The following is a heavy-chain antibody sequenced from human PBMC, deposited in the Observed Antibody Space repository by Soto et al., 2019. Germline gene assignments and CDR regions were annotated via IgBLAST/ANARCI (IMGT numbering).Heavy chain of an antibody. Sequence: QVQLVQSGAEVREPGASVTVSCKASGFTFINYGFTWVRKAPGQGLEWMGWISAYNGDTKIAETLQGRLTLSTDASTNTAYMELRGLMSYDAAIYYCARVPSYLPGDYWGQGTLVTVSS. CDR2: ISAYNGDT. D-gene: IGHD3-10*01. J-gene: IGHJ4*02. CDR3: ARVPSYLPGDY. V-gene: IGHV1-18*01. CDR1: GFTFINYG.